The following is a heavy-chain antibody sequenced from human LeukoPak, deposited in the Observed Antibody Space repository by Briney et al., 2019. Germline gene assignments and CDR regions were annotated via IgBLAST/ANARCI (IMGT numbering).Heavy chain of an antibody. CDR1: GFTFSSYG. D-gene: IGHD6-19*01. V-gene: IGHV3-30*18. CDR3: AKDGGHSSVLYYFES. J-gene: IGHJ4*02. Sequence: GGSLRLSCAASGFTFSSYGMHWVRQAPGKGLEWVAVISYDGSNKYYADSVKSRFTISRDNSKNTLYLQMNSLRAEDTAVYYCAKDGGHSSVLYYFESWGQGTLVTVSS. CDR2: ISYDGSNK.